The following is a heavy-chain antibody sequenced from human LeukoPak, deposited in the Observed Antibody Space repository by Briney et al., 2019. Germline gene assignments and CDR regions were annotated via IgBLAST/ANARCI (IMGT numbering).Heavy chain of an antibody. Sequence: GGSLRLSCAASGFPFSSYGMHWVRQAPGKGLEWVAVLSYDGSNEYYADSVEGRFTNSRDNSKNTLYLQMTSLRVEDTAVYYCAGSWFYRDYFEYWGQGTLVTVSS. CDR1: GFPFSSYG. CDR3: AGSWFYRDYFEY. J-gene: IGHJ4*02. CDR2: LSYDGSNE. V-gene: IGHV3-30*03. D-gene: IGHD3-10*01.